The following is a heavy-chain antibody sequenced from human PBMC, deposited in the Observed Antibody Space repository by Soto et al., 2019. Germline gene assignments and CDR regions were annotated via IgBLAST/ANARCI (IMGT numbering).Heavy chain of an antibody. Sequence: GASVKVSCKASGYTFTSYGISWVRQAPGQGLEWMGWISAYNGNTNYAQKLQGRVTMTTDTSTSTAYMELRSLRSDDKAVYYCARGRKQLDYYYHGMDVWGQGTTVTVSS. CDR1: GYTFTSYG. J-gene: IGHJ6*02. CDR2: ISAYNGNT. CDR3: ARGRKQLDYYYHGMDV. V-gene: IGHV1-18*01. D-gene: IGHD6-13*01.